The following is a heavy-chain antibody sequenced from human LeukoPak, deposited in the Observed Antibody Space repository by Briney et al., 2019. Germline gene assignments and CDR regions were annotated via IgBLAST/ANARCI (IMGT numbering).Heavy chain of an antibody. D-gene: IGHD3-9*01. V-gene: IGHV4-30-4*01. CDR1: GGSISSGDYY. J-gene: IGHJ3*02. CDR2: IYYSGST. CDR3: AREGTNYDILTGPPTNAFDI. Sequence: SETLSLTCTVSGGSISSGDYYWSWIRQPPGKGLEWIGYIYYSGSTYYNPSLNSRVTISVDTSKNQFSLKLSSVTAADTAVYYCAREGTNYDILTGPPTNAFDIWGQGTMVTVSS.